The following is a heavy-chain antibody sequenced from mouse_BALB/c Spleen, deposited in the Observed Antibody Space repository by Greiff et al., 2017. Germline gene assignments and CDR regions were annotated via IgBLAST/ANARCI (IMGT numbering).Heavy chain of an antibody. CDR1: GFTFSNYW. J-gene: IGHJ2*01. CDR2: IRLKSNNYAT. CDR3: TGGILYYFDY. V-gene: IGHV6-6*02. D-gene: IGHD6-2*01. Sequence: EVKLMESGGGLVQPGGSMKLSCVASGFTFSNYWMNWVRQSPEKGLEWVAEIRLKSNNYATHYAESVKGRFTISRDDSKSSVYLQMNNLRAEDTGIYYCTGGILYYFDYWGQGTTLTVSS.